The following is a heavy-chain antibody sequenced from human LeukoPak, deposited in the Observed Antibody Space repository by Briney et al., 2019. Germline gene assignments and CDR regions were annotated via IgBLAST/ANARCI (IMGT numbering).Heavy chain of an antibody. CDR3: AKVTITMVRGPFDY. CDR1: GFTFSSYG. Sequence: GGSLRLSCAASGFTFSSYGMHWVRQAPGKGLEWVAVIWYDGSNKYYADSVKGRFTISRDNSKNTLYLQMNSLRAEDTAVYYCAKVTITMVRGPFDYWGQGTLVTVSS. CDR2: IWYDGSNK. V-gene: IGHV3-33*06. D-gene: IGHD3-10*01. J-gene: IGHJ4*02.